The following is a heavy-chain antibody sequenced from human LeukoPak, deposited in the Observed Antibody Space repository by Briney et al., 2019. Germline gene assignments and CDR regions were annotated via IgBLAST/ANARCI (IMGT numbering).Heavy chain of an antibody. D-gene: IGHD6-6*01. CDR2: IIPIFGTA. CDR1: GGTFSSYA. J-gene: IGHJ6*03. Sequence: SVKVSCKASGGTFSSYAISWVRQAPGQGLEWMGGIIPIFGTADYAQKFQGRVTITADESTSTAYMELSSLRSEDTAVYYCARDWGVSARPGYMDVWGKGTTVTVSS. V-gene: IGHV1-69*13. CDR3: ARDWGVSARPGYMDV.